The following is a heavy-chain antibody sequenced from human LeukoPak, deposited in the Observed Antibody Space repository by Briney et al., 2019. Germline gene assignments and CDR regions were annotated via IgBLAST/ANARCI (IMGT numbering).Heavy chain of an antibody. Sequence: GGSLRLSCAASGFTFSSYAVHWVRQAPGKGLEWVAVISYDGSNKYYADSVKGRFTISRDNSKNTLYLQMNSLRAEDTAVYYCASFSYYYGSGSPQDYFDYWGQGTLVTVSS. CDR1: GFTFSSYA. V-gene: IGHV3-30*04. CDR2: ISYDGSNK. CDR3: ASFSYYYGSGSPQDYFDY. D-gene: IGHD3-10*01. J-gene: IGHJ4*02.